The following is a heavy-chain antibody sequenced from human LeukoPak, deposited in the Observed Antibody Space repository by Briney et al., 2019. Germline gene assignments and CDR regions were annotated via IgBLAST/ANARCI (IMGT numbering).Heavy chain of an antibody. D-gene: IGHD4-17*01. Sequence: PSETLSLTCAVSGYSISSGYYWGWIRQPPGKGLEWIGSIYYSGSTYYNAPLKSRVTISVDTSKNQFSLKLSSVTAADTAVYYCARHRTVSYPTTNNWFDPWGQGTLVTVSS. CDR1: GYSISSGYY. CDR3: ARHRTVSYPTTNNWFDP. J-gene: IGHJ5*02. V-gene: IGHV4-38-2*01. CDR2: IYYSGST.